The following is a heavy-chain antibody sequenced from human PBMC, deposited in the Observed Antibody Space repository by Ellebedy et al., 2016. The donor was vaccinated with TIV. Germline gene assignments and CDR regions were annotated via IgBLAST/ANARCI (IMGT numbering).Heavy chain of an antibody. J-gene: IGHJ4*02. CDR1: GFTFSSCA. CDR3: TKHPATITDFWSAYFPGRDY. CDR2: ISGSGDGT. V-gene: IGHV3-23*01. Sequence: GESLKISCAASGFTFSSCAMSWVRQAPGKGLEWVSAISGSGDGTYYADSVKGRFTISRDNSKNTLYLQLNSLRAEDTAVYYCTKHPATITDFWSAYFPGRDYWGQGTLVTVSS. D-gene: IGHD3-3*01.